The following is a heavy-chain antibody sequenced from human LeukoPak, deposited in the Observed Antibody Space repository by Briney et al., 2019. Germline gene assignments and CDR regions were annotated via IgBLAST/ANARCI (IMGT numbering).Heavy chain of an antibody. J-gene: IGHJ5*02. Sequence: PSETLSLTCTVSGGSISSSSYYWGWIRQPPGKGLEWIGTISYRGSTYYNPSLKSRVTISVDTSTNQFSLKLSSVTAADTAVYYCARRTHGPRGDWLDPWGQGTLVTVSS. CDR1: GGSISSSSYY. CDR3: ARRTHGPRGDWLDP. V-gene: IGHV4-39*01. CDR2: ISYRGST.